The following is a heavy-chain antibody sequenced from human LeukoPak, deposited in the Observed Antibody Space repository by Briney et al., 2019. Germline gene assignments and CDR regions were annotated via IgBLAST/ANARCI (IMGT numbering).Heavy chain of an antibody. J-gene: IGHJ4*02. CDR3: VKGSGSYDYFDH. V-gene: IGHV3-30*02. D-gene: IGHD1-26*01. Sequence: GGSLRLSCAASGFTFSSYGMHWVRQAPGKGLEWVAFIRYDGSNKYYADSVKGRFTISRDNSKNTLYLRLNSLRAEDTAVYYCVKGSGSYDYFDHWGQGAPVTVSS. CDR2: IRYDGSNK. CDR1: GFTFSSYG.